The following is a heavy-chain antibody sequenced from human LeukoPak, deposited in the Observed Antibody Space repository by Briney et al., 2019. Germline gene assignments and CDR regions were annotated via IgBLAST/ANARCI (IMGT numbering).Heavy chain of an antibody. Sequence: ASVKVSCKASGYTFTGYYMHWVRQAPGQGLEWMGGIIPIFGTANYAQKFQGRVTITTDESTSTAYMELSSLRSEDTAVYYCARGSGHYDILTGYYSYDYWGQGTLVTVSS. CDR3: ARGSGHYDILTGYYSYDY. D-gene: IGHD3-9*01. CDR2: IIPIFGTA. CDR1: GYTFTGYY. J-gene: IGHJ4*02. V-gene: IGHV1-69*05.